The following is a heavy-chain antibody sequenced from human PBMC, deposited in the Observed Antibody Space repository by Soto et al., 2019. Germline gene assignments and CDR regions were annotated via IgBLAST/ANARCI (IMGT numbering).Heavy chain of an antibody. CDR2: IYYSGST. J-gene: IGHJ4*02. Sequence: MSLTCTVSGGSISSYYWSWIRQPPGKGLEWIGYIYYSGSTNYNPSLKSRVTISVDTSKNQFSLKLNSMTAADTAVYYCARHNYGSGSTYFDYWGQGTLVTVSS. CDR3: ARHNYGSGSTYFDY. D-gene: IGHD3-10*01. V-gene: IGHV4-59*08. CDR1: GGSISSYY.